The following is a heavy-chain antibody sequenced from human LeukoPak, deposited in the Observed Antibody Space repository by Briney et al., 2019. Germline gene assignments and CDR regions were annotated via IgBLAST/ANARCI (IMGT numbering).Heavy chain of an antibody. CDR3: AREPGGSGCDY. D-gene: IGHD6-19*01. J-gene: IGHJ4*02. CDR1: GGTISSRNW. CDR2: IYQSGSP. V-gene: IGHV4-4*02. Sequence: SETVSFTCTVSGGTISSRNWWIRVRHSPGKGLAWSGEIYQSGSPNYNPSLKSQVTISVDTSKNQFSLKLSAVTAADRAVYYCAREPGGSGCDYWGQGTLVTVSS.